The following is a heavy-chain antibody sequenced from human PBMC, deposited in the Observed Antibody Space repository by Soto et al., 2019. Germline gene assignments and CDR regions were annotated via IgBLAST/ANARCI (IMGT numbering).Heavy chain of an antibody. V-gene: IGHV1-2*04. CDR3: ARDHYYDSSGYYYSGFDY. J-gene: IGHJ4*02. Sequence: ASVEVSCTASGYTFTGYYMHWVRQAPGQGLEWMGWINPNSGGTNYAQKFQGWVTMTRDTSISTAYMELSRLRSDDTAAYYCARDHYYDSSGYYYSGFDYWGQGTLVTVSS. D-gene: IGHD3-22*01. CDR1: GYTFTGYY. CDR2: INPNSGGT.